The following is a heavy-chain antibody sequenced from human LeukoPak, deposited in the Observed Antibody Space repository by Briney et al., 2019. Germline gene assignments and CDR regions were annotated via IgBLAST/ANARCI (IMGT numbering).Heavy chain of an antibody. J-gene: IGHJ4*02. CDR1: GFTFSDYY. D-gene: IGHD3-22*01. V-gene: IGHV3-11*01. CDR2: ISSSGSTI. Sequence: GGSLRLSCAASGFTFSDYYMSWIRQAPGKGLEWVSYISSSGSTIYHADSVKGRFTISRDNAKNSLYLQMNSLRAEDTAVYYCARASSYYYDSSGYYSYWGQGTLVTVSS. CDR3: ARASSYYYDSSGYYSY.